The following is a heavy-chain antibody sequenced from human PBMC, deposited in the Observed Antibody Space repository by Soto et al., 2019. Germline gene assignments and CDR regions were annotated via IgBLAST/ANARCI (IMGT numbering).Heavy chain of an antibody. V-gene: IGHV2-5*02. CDR2: IYWDDDK. CDR3: AHKYDWFDP. CDR1: GVSLSTSGVG. J-gene: IGHJ5*02. Sequence: QITLKESGPTLVKPTQTLTLTCTFSGVSLSTSGVGVGWIRQPPGKALEWLAHIYWDDDKPYSPSLKSRRTITKDTSMNQVVITMTPMDPVNTATYYCAHKYDWFDPGGQGTVVTVSS. D-gene: IGHD2-2*01.